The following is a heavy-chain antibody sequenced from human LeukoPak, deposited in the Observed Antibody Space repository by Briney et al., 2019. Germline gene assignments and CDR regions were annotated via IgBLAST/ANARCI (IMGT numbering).Heavy chain of an antibody. CDR1: GDSVGNFY. V-gene: IGHV4-4*07. Sequence: SETLSLTCTVSGDSVGNFYWSWVRQAAGKGLEWIGRFYPTGVGSAIYNPSLKSRVTMSVDTSKNQVSLKVTSVTAADSAVYYCARHRGYNYGHIEYWGQGTLVTVSS. D-gene: IGHD5-18*01. CDR2: FYPTGVGSA. CDR3: ARHRGYNYGHIEY. J-gene: IGHJ4*02.